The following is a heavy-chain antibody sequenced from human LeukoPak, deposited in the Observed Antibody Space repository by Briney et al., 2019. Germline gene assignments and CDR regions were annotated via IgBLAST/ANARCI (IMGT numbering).Heavy chain of an antibody. D-gene: IGHD6-13*01. Sequence: ASVKVSCKASGYTFTSYGISWVRQGPRQGREWMGWISAYNGNTNYAQKLQGRVTMTTDTSTSTAYMELRSLRSDDTAVYYCARVRRLAAAGTLSLDPWGQGTLVTVSS. CDR2: ISAYNGNT. V-gene: IGHV1-18*04. CDR1: GYTFTSYG. J-gene: IGHJ5*02. CDR3: ARVRRLAAAGTLSLDP.